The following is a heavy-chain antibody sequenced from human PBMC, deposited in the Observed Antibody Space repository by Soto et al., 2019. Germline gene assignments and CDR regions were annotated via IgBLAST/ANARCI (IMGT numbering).Heavy chain of an antibody. V-gene: IGHV1-69*08. CDR1: GGTFSSYT. J-gene: IGHJ3*02. CDR2: IIPILGIA. D-gene: IGHD2-15*01. Sequence: QVQLVQSGAEVKKPGSSVKVSCKASGGTFSSYTISWVRQAPGQGLEWMGRIIPILGIANYAQKLQGRVTITADKSTSTAYMELSSLRSEDTAVYYCARDGEIVVVVAAITGAFDIWGQGTMVTVSS. CDR3: ARDGEIVVVVAAITGAFDI.